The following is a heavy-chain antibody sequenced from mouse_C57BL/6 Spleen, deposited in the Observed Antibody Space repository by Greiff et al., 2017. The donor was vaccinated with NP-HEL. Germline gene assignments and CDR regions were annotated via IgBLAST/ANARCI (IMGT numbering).Heavy chain of an antibody. CDR3: ARHLLLDV. J-gene: IGHJ1*03. D-gene: IGHD1-1*01. CDR2: IYPGGGGT. CDR1: GYAFSSSW. V-gene: IGHV1-82*01. Sequence: QVQLKESGPELVKPGASVKISCKASGYAFSSSWMNWVKQRPGKGLEWIGRIYPGGGGTNYNGKFKGKATLTADKSSSTAYMQLSSLTSEDSAVYFCARHLLLDVWGTGTTVTVSS.